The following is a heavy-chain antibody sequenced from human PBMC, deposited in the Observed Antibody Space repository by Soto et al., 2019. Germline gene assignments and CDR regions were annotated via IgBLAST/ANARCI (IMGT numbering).Heavy chain of an antibody. Sequence: QVQLVESGGGVVQPGRSLRLSCAASGFTFSHYAMHWVRQAPXKGLEWVALMSYDGSNEYYADSVKGRFTISRDNSKNXXYXXXXXXXXXXTAVYYCAKDGSHNFDYWGQGTLVTVSS. D-gene: IGHD1-26*01. V-gene: IGHV3-30*18. CDR3: AKDGSHNFDY. CDR2: MSYDGSNE. J-gene: IGHJ4*02. CDR1: GFTFSHYA.